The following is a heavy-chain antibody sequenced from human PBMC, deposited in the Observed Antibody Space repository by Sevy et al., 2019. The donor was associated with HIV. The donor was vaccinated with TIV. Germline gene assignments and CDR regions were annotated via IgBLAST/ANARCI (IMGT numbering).Heavy chain of an antibody. Sequence: ASVKVSCKASGGTFSSYAISWVRQAPGQGLEWMGRIIPIFGTANYAQKFQGRVTITADESTSTAYMELSSLRSEDTAVYYCARSGDSSYYFDYWGQRTLVTVSS. CDR2: IIPIFGTA. CDR1: GGTFSSYA. J-gene: IGHJ4*02. CDR3: ARSGDSSYYFDY. V-gene: IGHV1-69*13. D-gene: IGHD1-26*01.